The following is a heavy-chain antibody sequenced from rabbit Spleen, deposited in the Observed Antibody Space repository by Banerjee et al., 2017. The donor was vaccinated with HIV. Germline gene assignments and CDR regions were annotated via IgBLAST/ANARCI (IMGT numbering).Heavy chain of an antibody. CDR3: ARDAGTSFSTYGMDL. CDR2: AYAGSSGST. D-gene: IGHD8-1*01. J-gene: IGHJ6*01. Sequence: QSLEESGGGLVQPEGSLTLTCTASGFSFNSGYDMCWVRQAPGKGLEWVACAYAGSSGSTYSATWAKGRFTISKTSTTVTLQMTSLTAADTATYFCARDAGTSFSTYGMDLWGQGTLVTVS. V-gene: IGHV1S40*01. CDR1: GFSFNSGYD.